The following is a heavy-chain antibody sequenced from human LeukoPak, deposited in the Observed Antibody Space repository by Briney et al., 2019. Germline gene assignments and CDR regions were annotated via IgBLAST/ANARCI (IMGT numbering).Heavy chain of an antibody. D-gene: IGHD1-7*01. Sequence: SETLSLTCTVSGGSISSSSYYWGWIRQPPGKGLEWIGSIYYSGSTYYNPSLKSRVTISVDTSKNQFSLKLSSVTAADTAVYYCARRNYRNDAFDIWGQGTMVTVSS. CDR1: GGSISSSSYY. J-gene: IGHJ3*02. V-gene: IGHV4-39*01. CDR3: ARRNYRNDAFDI. CDR2: IYYSGST.